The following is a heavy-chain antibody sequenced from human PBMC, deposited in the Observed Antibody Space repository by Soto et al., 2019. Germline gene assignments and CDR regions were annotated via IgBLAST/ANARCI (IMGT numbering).Heavy chain of an antibody. CDR1: GYIFTRYA. CDR2: INAGTGNI. Sequence: ASVRVSCKTSGYIFTRYAIHWVRQAPGQGLEWMGWINAGTGNIQYSQKFQGRVTITTDTSASTAYMELSSLRSEDTAVYYCARDRYGDCDYWGRGTLVTVSS. CDR3: ARDRYGDCDY. J-gene: IGHJ4*02. D-gene: IGHD4-17*01. V-gene: IGHV1-3*01.